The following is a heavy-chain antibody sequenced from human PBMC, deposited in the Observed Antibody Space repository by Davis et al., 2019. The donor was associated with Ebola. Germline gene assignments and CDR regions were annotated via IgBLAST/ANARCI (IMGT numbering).Heavy chain of an antibody. D-gene: IGHD6-13*01. CDR1: GYSFTSYW. V-gene: IGHV5-10-1*01. J-gene: IGHJ4*02. Sequence: GESLKISCKGSGYSFTSYWISWVRQMPGKGLEWMGRIDPSDSYADYSPSFQGHVTISADKSISTAYLQWSSLKASDTAMYYCARSPGYSSNRGYYFDYWGQGTLVTVSS. CDR3: ARSPGYSSNRGYYFDY. CDR2: IDPSDSYA.